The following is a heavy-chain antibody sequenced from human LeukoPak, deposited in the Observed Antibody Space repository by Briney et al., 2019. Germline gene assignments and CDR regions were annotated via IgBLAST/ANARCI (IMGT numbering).Heavy chain of an antibody. CDR2: IKQDGGEK. D-gene: IGHD2-2*01. CDR3: ASGYCSTTSCYSSIFDL. J-gene: IGHJ2*01. Sequence: PRGSLRLSCAASGFTFSTYWMNWVRQAPGKGLEWVANIKQDGGEKYYVDSVKGRFTISRDNAKNSLYLQMNSLRAEDTAVYYCASGYCSTTSCYSSIFDLWGRGTLVTVSS. CDR1: GFTFSTYW. V-gene: IGHV3-7*01.